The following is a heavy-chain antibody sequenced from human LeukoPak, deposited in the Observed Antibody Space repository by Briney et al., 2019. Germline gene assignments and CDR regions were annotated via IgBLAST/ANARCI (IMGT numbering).Heavy chain of an antibody. CDR2: ISAYNGNT. J-gene: IGHJ6*02. V-gene: IGHV1-18*04. CDR3: RVIVVVPASIRYYGMDV. Sequence: ASVKVSCKASGYTFTSYGISWVRQAPGQGLEWMGWISAYNGNTNYAQKLQGRVTMTTDTSTSTAYMELRSLRSDDTAVYYCRVIVVVPASIRYYGMDVWGQGTTVTVSS. CDR1: GYTFTSYG. D-gene: IGHD2-2*01.